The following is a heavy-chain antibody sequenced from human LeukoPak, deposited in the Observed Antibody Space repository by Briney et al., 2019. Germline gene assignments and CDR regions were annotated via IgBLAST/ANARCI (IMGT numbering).Heavy chain of an antibody. CDR3: ARTTYGIAAAGTDFGWFDP. D-gene: IGHD6-13*01. J-gene: IGHJ5*02. V-gene: IGHV1-69*13. CDR2: IIPIFGTA. Sequence: SVKVSCKASGGTFSSYAIGWVRQAPGQGLEWMGGIIPIFGTANYAQKFQGRVTITADESTSTAYMELSSLRSEDTAVYYCARTTYGIAAAGTDFGWFDPWGQGTLVTVSS. CDR1: GGTFSSYA.